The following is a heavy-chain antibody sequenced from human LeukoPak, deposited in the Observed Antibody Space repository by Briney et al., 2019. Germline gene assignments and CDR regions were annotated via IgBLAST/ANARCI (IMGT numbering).Heavy chain of an antibody. CDR1: GFTVSSYY. J-gene: IGHJ4*02. V-gene: IGHV3-53*01. D-gene: IGHD3-10*01. Sequence: PGRSLRLSCAASGFTVSSYYMSWVRQAPGKGLEWVSVIYSGGSTYYADSVKGRFTISRDNSKNTLYLQMNSLRAEDTAVYYCVRTYGSGNFRGYWGQGTLVTVSS. CDR3: VRTYGSGNFRGY. CDR2: IYSGGST.